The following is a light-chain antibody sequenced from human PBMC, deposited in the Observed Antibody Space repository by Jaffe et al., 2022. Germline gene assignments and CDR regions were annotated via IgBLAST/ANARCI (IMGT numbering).Light chain of an antibody. Sequence: QTALTQPPSASGSPGQSVTISCTGTGSDNHVSWFQQHPGAAPKLLIYDVVKRPSGVPDRFSGSKSANTASLTVSGLQVDDEGDYYCCSYLGSGTYVFGSGTKVSVL. CDR3: CSYLGSGTYV. CDR2: DVV. V-gene: IGLV2-8*01. J-gene: IGLJ1*01. CDR1: GSDNH.